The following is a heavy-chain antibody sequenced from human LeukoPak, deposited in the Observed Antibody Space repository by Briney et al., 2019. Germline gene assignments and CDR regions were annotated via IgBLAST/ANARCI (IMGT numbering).Heavy chain of an antibody. CDR3: AKKKWLSDAFDI. Sequence: GGSLRLSCAASGFTFSSYSMNWVRQAPGKGLEWVSSISSSSSYIYYADSVKGRFTISRDNAKNSLYLQMNSLRAEDTAVYYCAKKKWLSDAFDIWGQGTMVTVSS. CDR1: GFTFSSYS. CDR2: ISSSSSYI. V-gene: IGHV3-21*01. J-gene: IGHJ3*02. D-gene: IGHD3-22*01.